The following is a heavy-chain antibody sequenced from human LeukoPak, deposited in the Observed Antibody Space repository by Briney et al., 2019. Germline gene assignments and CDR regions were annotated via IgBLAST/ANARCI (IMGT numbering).Heavy chain of an antibody. CDR2: IYSGGTT. J-gene: IGHJ4*02. Sequence: PGGSLRLSCAASGFTFSTNCMNWVRQAPGKGLEWVSIIYSGGTTYYADSVMGRFTISRHNSRNTPYLQMNSLRAEDTAVYYCAILETCMALDFDLWGQGTLVTVSS. CDR3: AILETCMALDFDL. V-gene: IGHV3-53*04. CDR1: GFTFSTNC. D-gene: IGHD2-8*01.